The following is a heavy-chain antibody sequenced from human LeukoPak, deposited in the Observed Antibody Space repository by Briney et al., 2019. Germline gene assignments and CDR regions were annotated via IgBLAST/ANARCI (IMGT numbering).Heavy chain of an antibody. D-gene: IGHD3-22*01. V-gene: IGHV3-48*03. CDR1: GFIFSSYD. Sequence: PGGSLRLSCAASGFIFSSYDVNWVRQAPGKGLEWVSYISSSGNSIYYADSVKGRFTISRDNAKNSLYLQMNSLRAEDTAVYYCARSTDYYDTSGYLTYYFDYWGQGTLVTVSS. J-gene: IGHJ4*02. CDR2: ISSSGNSI. CDR3: ARSTDYYDTSGYLTYYFDY.